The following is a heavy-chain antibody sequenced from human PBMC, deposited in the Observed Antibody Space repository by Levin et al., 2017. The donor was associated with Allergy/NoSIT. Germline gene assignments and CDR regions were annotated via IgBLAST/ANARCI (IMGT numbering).Heavy chain of an antibody. J-gene: IGHJ5*02. D-gene: IGHD1-26*01. V-gene: IGHV3-30*18. CDR1: GFIFSHYG. Sequence: PGGSLRLSCAASGFIFSHYGIHWVRQAPDKGLEWVAVISYDGSNKYYADSVKGRFTISRDNSNNTLYLQMNSLRADATAVSYFAKGMGAAALDWLDPWGQGTLVLVSS. CDR2: ISYDGSNK. CDR3: AKGMGAAALDWLDP.